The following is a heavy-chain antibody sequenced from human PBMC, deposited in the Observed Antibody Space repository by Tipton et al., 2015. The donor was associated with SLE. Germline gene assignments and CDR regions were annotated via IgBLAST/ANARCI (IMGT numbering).Heavy chain of an antibody. Sequence: TLSLTCTVSGGSISSGGNYWSWIRQHPGKGLEWIGYIYYSGTTYYNPSLKSRVTISVDTSVNQFSLKLSSVTAADTAVYYCASEGSGTSSTDYWGQGTLVTVSS. CDR1: GGSISSGGNY. CDR2: IYYSGTT. CDR3: ASEGSGTSSTDY. J-gene: IGHJ4*02. V-gene: IGHV4-31*03. D-gene: IGHD3-10*01.